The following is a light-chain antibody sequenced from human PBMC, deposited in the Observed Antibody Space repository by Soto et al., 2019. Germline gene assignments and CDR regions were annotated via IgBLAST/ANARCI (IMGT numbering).Light chain of an antibody. CDR1: QAINNY. V-gene: IGKV1-27*01. CDR3: QKYNSAPRT. CDR2: AAS. Sequence: DIQMTQSPSSLSSSVGDRVTITCRASQAINNYLASYQVQPAKDPKLLIYAASTLQSGGTSRFSGSGSGTDFTLTISSLQPEDVAIYFCQKYNSAPRTFGQGTRVEI. J-gene: IGKJ1*01.